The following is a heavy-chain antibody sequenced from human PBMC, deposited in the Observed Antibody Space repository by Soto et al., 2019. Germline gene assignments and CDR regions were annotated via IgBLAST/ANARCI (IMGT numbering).Heavy chain of an antibody. Sequence: SETLSLTCTVPGGSISSGGYYWSWIRQHPGKGLEWIGYIYYSGSTYYNPSLKSRVTISVDTSKNQFSLKLSSVTAADTAVYYCARDLPYMDGMDVWGQGTTVTVSS. CDR1: GGSISSGGYY. J-gene: IGHJ6*02. CDR3: ARDLPYMDGMDV. D-gene: IGHD2-2*02. V-gene: IGHV4-31*03. CDR2: IYYSGST.